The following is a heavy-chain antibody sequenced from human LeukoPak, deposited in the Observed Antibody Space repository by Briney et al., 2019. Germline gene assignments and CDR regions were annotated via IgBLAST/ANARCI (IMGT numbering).Heavy chain of an antibody. CDR2: INHSGSP. J-gene: IGHJ5*02. CDR3: ARGSDGSGNSYRNWFDP. D-gene: IGHD3-10*01. Sequence: SGTLSLTCAVCGVSISSDNWWTWVRQPPGKGLEWIGEINHSGSPNYNPSLKSRVTISVDTSKNQFSLKLSSVTAADTAVYYCARGSDGSGNSYRNWFDPWGQGTLVTVSS. CDR1: GVSISSDNW. V-gene: IGHV4-4*02.